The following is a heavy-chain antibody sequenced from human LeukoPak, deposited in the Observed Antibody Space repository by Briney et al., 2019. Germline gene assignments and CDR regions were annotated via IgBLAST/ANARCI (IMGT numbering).Heavy chain of an antibody. CDR1: GYTFTGYY. V-gene: IGHV1-2*02. Sequence: ASVKVSCKASGYTFTGYYMHWVRQAPGQGLEWMGWINPNSGGTNYAQKFQGRVTMTRDTSISTAYMELSGLRSDDTAVYYCARPGQWLVEDPLFDYWGQGTLVTVSS. D-gene: IGHD6-19*01. CDR3: ARPGQWLVEDPLFDY. CDR2: INPNSGGT. J-gene: IGHJ4*02.